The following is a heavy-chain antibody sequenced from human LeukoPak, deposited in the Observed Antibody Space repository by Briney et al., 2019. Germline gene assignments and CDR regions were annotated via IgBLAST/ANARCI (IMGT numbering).Heavy chain of an antibody. V-gene: IGHV4-4*07. CDR1: GASINSNY. CDR2: FYISGST. Sequence: PSETLSLTCTVSGASINSNYWSWIRQPAGKGLEWIGRFYISGSTYYNPSLESRVTISVDTSKNQFSLKLSSVTAADTAVYYCARRRGSGSFDYWGQGTLVTVSS. D-gene: IGHD3-10*01. J-gene: IGHJ4*02. CDR3: ARRRGSGSFDY.